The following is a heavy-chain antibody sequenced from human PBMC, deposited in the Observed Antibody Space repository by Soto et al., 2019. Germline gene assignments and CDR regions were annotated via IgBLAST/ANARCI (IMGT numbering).Heavy chain of an antibody. J-gene: IGHJ5*02. CDR3: VKDRGGWPRNFFDH. CDR2: ISWHSAGV. V-gene: IGHV3-9*01. CDR1: GFIFDNFA. D-gene: IGHD6-19*01. Sequence: GGSLSLSCTVTGFIFDNFAMHWVRQAPGKGLDWVSGISWHSAGVVYADSVKGRFTISTDNAEDSTSLHMTSLRPADTAFYFCVKDRGGWPRNFFDHWGKGALVTVSS.